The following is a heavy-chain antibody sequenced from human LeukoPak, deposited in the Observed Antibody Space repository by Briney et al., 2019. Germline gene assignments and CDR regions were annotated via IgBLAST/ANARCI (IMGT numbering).Heavy chain of an antibody. CDR1: GGSISSSSYY. V-gene: IGHV4-39*02. J-gene: IGHJ5*02. CDR3: AREVRTENYDFWSGRDLTNWFDP. D-gene: IGHD3-3*01. CDR2: IYYSGST. Sequence: NPSETLSLTCTVSGGSISSSSYYWGWIRQPPGKGLEWIGSIYYSGSTYYNPSLKSPVTISVDTSKNQFSMKLSSVTAADTAVYYCAREVRTENYDFWSGRDLTNWFDPWGQGTLVTVSS.